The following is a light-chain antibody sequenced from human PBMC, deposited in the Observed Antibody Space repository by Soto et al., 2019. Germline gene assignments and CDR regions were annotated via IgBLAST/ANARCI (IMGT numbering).Light chain of an antibody. CDR3: QQLYSYPIT. J-gene: IGKJ5*01. V-gene: IGKV1-9*01. CDR2: AAS. Sequence: IQLTQSPSSLSASVGDRVTITCRASQGIASSVAWYQQRPGKAPEILIYAASTLQSGVPSRFSGSGFGTDFTLTISSLQPEDFATYYCQQLYSYPITFGQGTRLEIK. CDR1: QGIASS.